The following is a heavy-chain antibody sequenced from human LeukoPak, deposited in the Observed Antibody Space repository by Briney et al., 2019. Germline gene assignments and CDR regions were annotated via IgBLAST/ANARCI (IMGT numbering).Heavy chain of an antibody. CDR2: IYSSGSP. CDR1: GDSISSNNYL. V-gene: IGHV4-39*07. CDR3: ARKPKDCSGGTCYWYYFDY. J-gene: IGHJ4*02. Sequence: SETLSLTCTVSGDSISSNNYLWAWIRQPPGKGLEWIGNIYSSGSPYYNPSLQSRVTISLDTSKNQFSLNLSSVTAADTAVSYCARKPKDCSGGTCYWYYFDYWGQGTLVTVSS. D-gene: IGHD2-15*01.